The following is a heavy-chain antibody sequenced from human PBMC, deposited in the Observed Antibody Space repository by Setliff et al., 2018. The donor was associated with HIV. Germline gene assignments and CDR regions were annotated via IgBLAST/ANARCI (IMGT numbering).Heavy chain of an antibody. CDR1: GGSIRSGSYY. CDR3: ARDLSNGWMTNDAFHI. V-gene: IGHV4-61*02. J-gene: IGHJ3*02. CDR2: IYTGGST. D-gene: IGHD6-19*01. Sequence: SETLSLTCTVSGGSIRSGSYYWSWIQLPAGKGLEWIGRIYTGGSTDYNPSLKSRATISLDTSNNQFSLNLKPVTAADTAVYFCARDLSNGWMTNDAFHIWGQGTMVTVSS.